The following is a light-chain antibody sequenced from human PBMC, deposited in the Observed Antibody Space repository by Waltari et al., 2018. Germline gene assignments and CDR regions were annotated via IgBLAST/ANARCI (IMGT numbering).Light chain of an antibody. V-gene: IGKV2-30*01. CDR2: QVS. J-gene: IGKJ3*01. CDR1: QSLLYSNGNVY. CDR3: LQVPFT. Sequence: GVLTQSPLSLAVTLGQPASISCKSSQSLLYSNGNVYLDWYLQRPGQSPRRLIYQVSKRDSGVPDRFSGSGSDTDFTLRISRVEADDVGTYCCLQVPFTFGPGTKMEVK.